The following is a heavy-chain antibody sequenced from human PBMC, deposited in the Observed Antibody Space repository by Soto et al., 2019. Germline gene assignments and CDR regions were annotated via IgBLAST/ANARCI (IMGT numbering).Heavy chain of an antibody. V-gene: IGHV3-53*01. CDR1: GFAVSSKY. CDR3: VQTTGWPGFDF. J-gene: IGHJ4*02. CDR2: IYDGGTT. Sequence: EVQLVESGGGLIQQGGSLRLSCAASGFAVSSKYMTWVRQAPGKGLEWVSVIYDGGTTYYADSVKGRFTISRDTSKNTLYLQMNSLRAEDTAVYYCVQTTGWPGFDFWGQGTLVTVSS. D-gene: IGHD6-19*01.